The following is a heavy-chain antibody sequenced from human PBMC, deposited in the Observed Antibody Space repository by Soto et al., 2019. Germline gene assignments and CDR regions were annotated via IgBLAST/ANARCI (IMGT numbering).Heavy chain of an antibody. CDR1: RFTFSNSW. V-gene: IGHV3-15*01. Sequence: EVQLVESGGCLVKPGGSLRLSCAASRFTFSNSWMSWVRQAPGKGLEWVGRIKTKADGETTDYAAPVKGRFTISRDDSNNTLYLQMNSLKTEDTAVYYCTTDRWYTYAIDYWGQVTLVTVSS. CDR3: TTDRWYTYAIDY. J-gene: IGHJ4*02. D-gene: IGHD6-13*01. CDR2: IKTKADGETT.